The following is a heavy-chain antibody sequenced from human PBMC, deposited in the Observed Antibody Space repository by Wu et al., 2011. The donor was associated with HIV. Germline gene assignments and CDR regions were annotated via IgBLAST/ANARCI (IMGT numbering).Heavy chain of an antibody. CDR2: IIPIFGTA. V-gene: IGHV1-69*18. CDR1: GGTFSSYA. D-gene: IGHD2-2*01. CDR3: ARDQVGLGYCSSTSCLNWFDP. Sequence: QVQLVQSGAEVKKPGSSVKVSCKASGGTFSSYAISWVRQAPGQGLEWMGRIIPIFGTANYAQKFQGRVTITADESTSTAYMELSSLRSEDTAVYYCARDQVGLGYCSSTSCLNWFDPWAREPWSTVSS. J-gene: IGHJ5*02.